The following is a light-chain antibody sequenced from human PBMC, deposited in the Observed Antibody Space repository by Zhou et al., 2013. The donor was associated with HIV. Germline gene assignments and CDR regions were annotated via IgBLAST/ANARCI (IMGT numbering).Light chain of an antibody. J-gene: IGKJ1*01. CDR1: QSVSSSY. CDR2: GAS. V-gene: IGKV3-20*01. CDR3: QHYGSSPL. Sequence: EIVLTQPPGTLSLSPGERATLSCRASQSVSSSYLAWYQQKPGQAPRLLIYGASSRATGIPDRFSGSASGTDFTLTIARLEPEDFAVYYCQHYGSSPLFGQGTKVEI.